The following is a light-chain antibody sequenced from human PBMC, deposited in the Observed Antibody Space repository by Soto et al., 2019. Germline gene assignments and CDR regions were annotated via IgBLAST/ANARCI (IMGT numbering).Light chain of an antibody. CDR3: QQRNNWVT. Sequence: EILLTQSPATLSLSPGERATRSCRASQNVGSSLAWYQQRPGRAPRLLIYDAANRAAGIPARFSGSGSGTDFTLTISSLEPEDFAVYYCQQRNNWVTFGGVTEVDIK. V-gene: IGKV3-11*01. CDR2: DAA. J-gene: IGKJ4*01. CDR1: QNVGSS.